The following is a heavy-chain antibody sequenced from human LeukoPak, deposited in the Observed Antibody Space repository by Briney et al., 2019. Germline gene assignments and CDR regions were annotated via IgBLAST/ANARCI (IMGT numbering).Heavy chain of an antibody. V-gene: IGHV3-30*02. CDR2: IRYDGSNK. CDR1: GFTFSSYG. D-gene: IGHD3-22*01. J-gene: IGHJ4*02. CDR3: ARRGLNSSGYYYLDY. Sequence: GGSLRLSCAASGFTFSSYGMHWVRQAPGKGLEWVAFIRYDGSNKYYADSVKGRFTISRDNSKNTLYLQMNSLRPEDTSVYYCARRGLNSSGYYYLDYWGQGTLVTVSS.